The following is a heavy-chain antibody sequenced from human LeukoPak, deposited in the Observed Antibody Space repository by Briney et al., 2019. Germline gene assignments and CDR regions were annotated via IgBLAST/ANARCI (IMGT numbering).Heavy chain of an antibody. V-gene: IGHV3-53*01. CDR2: SYSSGST. Sequence: PGGSLRLSCAASGFSVSSHYISWVRQAPGKGLEWVSPSYSSGSTYYADSVKGRFTISRDNSKNTLYLQMNSLRADDTAVYYCDGADFWGQGTLVTVSS. CDR1: GFSVSSHY. CDR3: DGADF. J-gene: IGHJ4*02.